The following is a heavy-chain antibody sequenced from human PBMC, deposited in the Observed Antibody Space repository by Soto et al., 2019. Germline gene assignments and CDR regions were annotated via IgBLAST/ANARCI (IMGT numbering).Heavy chain of an antibody. CDR3: VIGLSGDKVDQ. D-gene: IGHD2-21*01. CDR1: GGSISDGDYY. CDR2: IYDSGNT. V-gene: IGHV4-30-4*01. Sequence: QVQLQESGPGLVKPSQTLSLTCTVSGGSISDGDYYWSWIRQPPGKGLEWIGHIYDSGNTYNNPSLESRLTISVDTSKNHFSLSLNSVTAADTAVYYCVIGLSGDKVDQWGQGTLVTVSS. J-gene: IGHJ1*01.